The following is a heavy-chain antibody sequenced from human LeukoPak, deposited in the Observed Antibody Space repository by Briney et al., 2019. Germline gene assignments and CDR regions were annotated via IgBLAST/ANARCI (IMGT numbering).Heavy chain of an antibody. CDR3: ARALYCSSTSCWGFDP. V-gene: IGHV3-21*01. J-gene: IGHJ5*02. D-gene: IGHD2-2*01. CDR2: ISSSSSYI. CDR1: GFTFSSYS. Sequence: GGSLRLSCAASGFTFSSYSMNWVRQAPGKGLEWGSSISSSSSYISYADSVKGRFTISRDNAKSSLYLQMNSLRAEDTAVYYCARALYCSSTSCWGFDPWGQGTLVTVSS.